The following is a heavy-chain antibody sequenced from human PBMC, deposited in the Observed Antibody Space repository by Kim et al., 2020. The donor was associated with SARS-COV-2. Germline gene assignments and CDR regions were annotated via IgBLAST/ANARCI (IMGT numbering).Heavy chain of an antibody. V-gene: IGHV3-23*01. Sequence: GGSLRLSCAASGFTFSNYAMNWVRQAAGKGLEWVSGISGSGGSTYYAESVKGRFSISRNNYKNTLYLQMKSRRAETTAVYYCAKDVNTVTTSYCNYWGRRTLVTVSS. CDR3: AKDVNTVTTSYCNY. D-gene: IGHD4-17*01. J-gene: IGHJ4*02. CDR2: ISGSGGST. CDR1: GFTFSNYA.